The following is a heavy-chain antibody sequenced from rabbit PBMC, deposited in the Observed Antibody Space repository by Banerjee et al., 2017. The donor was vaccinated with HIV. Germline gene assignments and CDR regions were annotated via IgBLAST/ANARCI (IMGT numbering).Heavy chain of an antibody. J-gene: IGHJ4*01. Sequence: QSLEESGGDLVKPGASLTLTCTASGFDLSSYYYMCWVRQAPGKGLEWIGCIATGSTGSNYHASWAKGRFTISKTSSTTVTLQMTSLTAADTATYFCARDLAGVIGWNFDLWGPGTLVTVS. D-gene: IGHD4-1*01. CDR2: IATGSTGSN. V-gene: IGHV1S40*01. CDR3: ARDLAGVIGWNFDL. CDR1: GFDLSSYYY.